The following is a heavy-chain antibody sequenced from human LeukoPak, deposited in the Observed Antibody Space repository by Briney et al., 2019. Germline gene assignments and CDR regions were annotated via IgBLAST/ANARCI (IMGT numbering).Heavy chain of an antibody. J-gene: IGHJ6*02. CDR3: AKAPPGYCSSTSCYTPLYYGMDV. CDR2: ISGSGGST. Sequence: GGSLRLSCAASGFTFSNYVMNWVRRAPGKGLEWVSAISGSGGSTYYADSVKGRFTISRDNSKNTLYLQMNSLRAEDTAVYYCAKAPPGYCSSTSCYTPLYYGMDVWGQGTTVTVSS. D-gene: IGHD2-2*02. V-gene: IGHV3-23*01. CDR1: GFTFSNYV.